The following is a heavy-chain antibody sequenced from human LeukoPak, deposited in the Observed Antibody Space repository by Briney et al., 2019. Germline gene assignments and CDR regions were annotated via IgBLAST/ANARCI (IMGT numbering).Heavy chain of an antibody. CDR2: MNPNSGNT. Sequence: GASVKVSCKASGYTFTSYDINWVRQATGQGLEWMGWMNPNSGNTGYAQKFQGRVTMTRNTSISTAYMELSSLRSEDTAVYYCARGPTPKGGKKYYFDYWGQGTLVTVSS. CDR1: GYTFTSYD. D-gene: IGHD3-16*01. J-gene: IGHJ4*02. V-gene: IGHV1-8*01. CDR3: ARGPTPKGGKKYYFDY.